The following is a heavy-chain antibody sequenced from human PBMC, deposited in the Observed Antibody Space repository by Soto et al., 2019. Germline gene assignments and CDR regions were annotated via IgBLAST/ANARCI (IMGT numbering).Heavy chain of an antibody. V-gene: IGHV4-59*01. D-gene: IGHD3-10*01. CDR2: IFYIGST. CDR1: GDSINRGY. Sequence: SETLSLTCSVSGDSINRGYWSWIRQPPGRGLEWIGYIFYIGSTNYNPSLKSRVTMSADRSKNLFSLKLTSVTAADTAEYYCGPGEEGYRFDPGGRGALVTVSS. J-gene: IGHJ5*02. CDR3: GPGEEGYRFDP.